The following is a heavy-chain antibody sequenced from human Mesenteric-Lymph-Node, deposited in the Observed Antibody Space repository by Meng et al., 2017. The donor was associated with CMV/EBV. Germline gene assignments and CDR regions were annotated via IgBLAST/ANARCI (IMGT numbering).Heavy chain of an antibody. J-gene: IGHJ4*02. CDR3: AQIPILWLGVEPQGY. CDR2: IKHDGSKK. V-gene: IGHV3-30*02. D-gene: IGHD2-21*01. Sequence: SGFSFSDSAMHWVRQAPGKGLEWVAFIKHDGSKKYYAESVKGRFTISRDNSKKTLDLEMNSLRIEDTALYYCAQIPILWLGVEPQGYWGQGTLVTVSS. CDR1: GFSFSDSA.